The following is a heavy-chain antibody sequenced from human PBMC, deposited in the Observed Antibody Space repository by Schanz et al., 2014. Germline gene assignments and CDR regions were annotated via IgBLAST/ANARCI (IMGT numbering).Heavy chain of an antibody. Sequence: EVQLVESGGGLVQPGGSLKLSCAASGFTFSASAMHWVRQAPGKGLEWVSDISDSGDSTHYADSVKGRFTISRDNAKNSLYLQMNSLRAEDTAVYYCARPSDSSWYMDVWGKGTTVTVSS. D-gene: IGHD2-21*02. CDR2: ISDSGDST. CDR1: GFTFSASA. V-gene: IGHV3-48*04. CDR3: ARPSDSSWYMDV. J-gene: IGHJ6*03.